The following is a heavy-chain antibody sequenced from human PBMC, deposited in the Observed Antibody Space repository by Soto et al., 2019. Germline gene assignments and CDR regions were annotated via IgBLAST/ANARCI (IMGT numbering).Heavy chain of an antibody. CDR1: GYPFTTYY. D-gene: IGHD3-10*01. CDR2: IDPRSGGT. J-gene: IGHJ4*02. Sequence: HVQPVQPGTEVKKPGASVRVSCMVSGYPFTTYYIHWVRQAPGQGLECMGWIDPRSGGTVYEQKFQGRVTMTRDTSISTVYVDLSGMTADDTALYYCATDDYGIFPYWGQGGLVTVSS. CDR3: ATDDYGIFPY. V-gene: IGHV1-2*02.